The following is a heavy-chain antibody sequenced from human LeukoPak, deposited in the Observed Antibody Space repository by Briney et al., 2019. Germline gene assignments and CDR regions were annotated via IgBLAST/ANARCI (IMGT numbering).Heavy chain of an antibody. CDR1: GFTVSSNY. Sequence: GGSLRLSCAASGFTVSSNYMTWVRQAPGKGLEWVSVLYSGGDTYYADSVKGRFTISRDNSKNSLYLQMNSLRTEDTALYYCAKDTRRTSRFGFSGWYPSHFDYWGQGTLVTVSS. CDR3: AKDTRRTSRFGFSGWYPSHFDY. J-gene: IGHJ4*02. V-gene: IGHV3-53*05. D-gene: IGHD6-19*01. CDR2: LYSGGDT.